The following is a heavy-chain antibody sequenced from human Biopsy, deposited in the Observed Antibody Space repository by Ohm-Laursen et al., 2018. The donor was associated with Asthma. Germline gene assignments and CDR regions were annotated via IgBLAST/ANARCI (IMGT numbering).Heavy chain of an antibody. V-gene: IGHV1-3*01. CDR3: ARTYYNFLTGQVNDALAM. CDR2: INAGNGNT. D-gene: IGHD3-9*01. Sequence: ASVKVSCKASGYTFINYAIHWVRQAPGQRLEWMGWINAGNGNTKYSEKFQGRVTITRDTSASTAYMDLSSLRSEDTAVYYCARTYYNFLTGQVNDALAMWGQGTVVTVSS. J-gene: IGHJ3*02. CDR1: GYTFINYA.